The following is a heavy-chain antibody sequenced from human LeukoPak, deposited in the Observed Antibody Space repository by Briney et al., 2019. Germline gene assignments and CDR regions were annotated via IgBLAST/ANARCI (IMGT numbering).Heavy chain of an antibody. V-gene: IGHV3-30*02. CDR2: IRNDGSDK. Sequence: GGSLRLSCAASGFTFSTYGMHWVRQAPGKGLEWVAFIRNDGSDKYYADSVKGRFTISRDDSKNTLYLQMNSLRAEDTAVYYCAKDGIARSIFDYWGQGTLVTVSS. CDR1: GFTFSTYG. CDR3: AKDGIARSIFDY. J-gene: IGHJ4*02. D-gene: IGHD1-1*01.